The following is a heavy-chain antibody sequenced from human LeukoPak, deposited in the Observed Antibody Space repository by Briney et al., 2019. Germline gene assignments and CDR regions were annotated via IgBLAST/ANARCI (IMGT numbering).Heavy chain of an antibody. J-gene: IGHJ5*02. CDR1: GFSLSTSGVG. CDR2: IYCDDDK. D-gene: IGHD5-18*01. CDR3: AHRGYSPNGNWFDP. Sequence: SGPTLVNPTQTLTLTCTFSGFSLSTSGVGVGWIRQPPGKALEWLALIYCDDDKRYSPSLKSRLTITKDTSKNQVVLTMTNMDPVDTATYYCAHRGYSPNGNWFDPWGQGTLVTVSS. V-gene: IGHV2-5*02.